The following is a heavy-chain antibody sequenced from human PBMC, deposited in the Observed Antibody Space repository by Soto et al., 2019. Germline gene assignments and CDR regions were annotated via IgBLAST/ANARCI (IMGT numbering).Heavy chain of an antibody. CDR1: GGSISSGGYY. CDR2: IYYSGST. Sequence: SETLSLTCTVSGGSISSGGYYWSWIRQHPGKGLEWIGYIYYSGSTYYNPSLKSRVTISVDTSKNQFSLKLSSVTAADTAVYYCARDQIVATIDGYYYGMDVWGQGTKVTVYS. D-gene: IGHD5-12*01. CDR3: ARDQIVATIDGYYYGMDV. J-gene: IGHJ6*02. V-gene: IGHV4-31*03.